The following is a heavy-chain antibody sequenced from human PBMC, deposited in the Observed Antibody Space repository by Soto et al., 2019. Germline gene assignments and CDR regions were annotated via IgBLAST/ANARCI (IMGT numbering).Heavy chain of an antibody. V-gene: IGHV3-21*01. J-gene: IGHJ4*02. Sequence: GGSLRLSCAASGFTFSSYSMNWVRQAPGKGLEWVSSISSSSSYIYYADSVKGRFTISRDNAKNSLYLQMNSLRAEDTAVYYCASFTVLYSSSWYFDYWGQGTLVTVSS. D-gene: IGHD6-13*01. CDR2: ISSSSSYI. CDR3: ASFTVLYSSSWYFDY. CDR1: GFTFSSYS.